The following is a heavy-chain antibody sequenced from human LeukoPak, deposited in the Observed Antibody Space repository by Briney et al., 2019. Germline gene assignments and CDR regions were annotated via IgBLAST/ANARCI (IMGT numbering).Heavy chain of an antibody. V-gene: IGHV3-21*01. Sequence: GGSLRLSCAASGFTFSSHNMNWVRQAPGKGLEWVSSISTSSSYIYYADSVKGRFTISRDNAKNSLYLQMDSLRAEDTAVYYCARDGITMRILEYWGQGTLVTVSS. J-gene: IGHJ4*02. CDR2: ISTSSSYI. D-gene: IGHD3-10*01. CDR3: ARDGITMRILEY. CDR1: GFTFSSHN.